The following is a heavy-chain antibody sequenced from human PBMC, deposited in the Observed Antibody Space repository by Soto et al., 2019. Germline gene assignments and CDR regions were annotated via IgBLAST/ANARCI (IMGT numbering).Heavy chain of an antibody. CDR2: ITWNSGSV. J-gene: IGHJ4*02. V-gene: IGHV3-9*01. D-gene: IGHD5-18*01. Sequence: GGSLRLSCAASGFIFNDVAMHWVRQAPGKGLEWVSGITWNSGSVGYADSVKGRFTISRDNARSSLYLQMNRLGAEDTAFYYCAKAPTATDGPFDYWGQRALATVSP. CDR1: GFIFNDVA. CDR3: AKAPTATDGPFDY.